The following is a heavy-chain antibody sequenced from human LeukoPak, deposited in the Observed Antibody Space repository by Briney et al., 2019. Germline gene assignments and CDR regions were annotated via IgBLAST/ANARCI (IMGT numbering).Heavy chain of an antibody. CDR2: ISYDGINK. J-gene: IGHJ4*02. CDR3: AKDPRRYSRTGGYFDY. V-gene: IGHV3-30*18. Sequence: GGSLRLSCAASGFTFSNYGMHWVRQAPGKGLEWVAFISYDGINKYYADSVKGRFTISRDNSKNTLYLQMNSLRAEDTAVYYCAKDPRRYSRTGGYFDYWGQGTLVTVSS. CDR1: GFTFSNYG. D-gene: IGHD6-13*01.